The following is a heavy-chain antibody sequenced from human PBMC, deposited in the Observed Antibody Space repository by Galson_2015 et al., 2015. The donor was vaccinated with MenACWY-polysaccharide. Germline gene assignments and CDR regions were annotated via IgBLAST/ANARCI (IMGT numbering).Heavy chain of an antibody. CDR1: GFTFSSYG. CDR2: IWYDGSNK. D-gene: IGHD5-24*01. CDR3: ARDSGSDGYNDY. J-gene: IGHJ4*02. Sequence: SLRLSCAASGFTFSSYGMHWVRQAPGKGLEWVAVIWYDGSNKYYADSVKGRFTISRDNSENTLYLQMNSLRAEDTAVYYCARDSGSDGYNDYWGQGTLVTVSS. V-gene: IGHV3-33*01.